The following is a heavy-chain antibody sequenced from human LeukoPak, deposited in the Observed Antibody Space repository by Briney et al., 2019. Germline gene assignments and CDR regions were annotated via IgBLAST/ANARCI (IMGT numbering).Heavy chain of an antibody. CDR1: GGSISSYY. V-gene: IGHV4-38-2*02. D-gene: IGHD6-19*01. CDR2: IYHSGST. CDR3: ARDWRYSSGWYYFDY. J-gene: IGHJ4*02. Sequence: SETLSLTCTVSGGSISSYYWSWIRQPPGKGLEWIGSIYHSGSTYYNPSLKSRVTISVDTSKNQFSLKLSSVTAADTAVYYCARDWRYSSGWYYFDYWGQGTLVTASS.